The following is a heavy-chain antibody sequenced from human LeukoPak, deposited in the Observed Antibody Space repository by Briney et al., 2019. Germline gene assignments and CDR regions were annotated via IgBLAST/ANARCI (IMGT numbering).Heavy chain of an antibody. CDR3: AELGITMIGGV. D-gene: IGHD3-10*02. CDR2: ISSSDSTI. J-gene: IGHJ6*04. V-gene: IGHV3-48*03. Sequence: GGSLRLSCAASGFTFSSYEMTWVRQAPGKGLVCVSYISSSDSTIYYADSVKGRFTISRDNAKNSLYLQMNSMRAEDTAVYYCAELGITMIGGVWGKGTTVTISS. CDR1: GFTFSSYE.